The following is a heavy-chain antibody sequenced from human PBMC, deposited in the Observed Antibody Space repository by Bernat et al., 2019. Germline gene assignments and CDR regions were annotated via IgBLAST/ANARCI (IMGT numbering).Heavy chain of an antibody. D-gene: IGHD6-19*01. CDR1: GFTFSSYA. V-gene: IGHV3-30-3*01. CDR3: ARAQIAVAAEYYYYGMDV. Sequence: QVQLVESGGGVVQPGRSLRLSCAASGFTFSSYAMHWVRQAPGKGLEWVAVISYDGSNKYYADSVKGRFTISRDNSKNTLYLQMNSLRAEDTAVYYCARAQIAVAAEYYYYGMDVWGQGTTVTVPS. J-gene: IGHJ6*02. CDR2: ISYDGSNK.